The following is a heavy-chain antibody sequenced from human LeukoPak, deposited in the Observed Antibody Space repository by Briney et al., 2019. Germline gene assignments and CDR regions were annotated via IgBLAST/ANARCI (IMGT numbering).Heavy chain of an antibody. CDR1: GFTFSSYS. CDR3: ASDDGGTGMDV. V-gene: IGHV3-21*01. Sequence: GGSLRLSCAASGFTFSSYSMNWVRQAPGKGLEWVSSISSSSSYIYYADSVKGRFTISRDNAKNSLYLQMNSLRAEDTAVYYCASDDGGTGMDVWGKGTTVTVSS. CDR2: ISSSSSYI. J-gene: IGHJ6*04. D-gene: IGHD2-15*01.